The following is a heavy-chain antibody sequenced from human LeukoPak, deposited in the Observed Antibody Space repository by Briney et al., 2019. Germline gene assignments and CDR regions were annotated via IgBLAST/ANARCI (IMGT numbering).Heavy chain of an antibody. D-gene: IGHD3-16*01. CDR3: ARDGAIRYFDY. J-gene: IGHJ4*02. CDR1: GGSFSGYY. CDR2: INHSGST. Sequence: SETLSLTCAVYGGSFSGYYWSWIRQPPGKGLEWIGEINHSGSTNYNPSLKSRVTIPVDTSKNQFSLKLSSVTAADTAVYYCARDGAIRYFDYWGQGTLVTVSS. V-gene: IGHV4-34*01.